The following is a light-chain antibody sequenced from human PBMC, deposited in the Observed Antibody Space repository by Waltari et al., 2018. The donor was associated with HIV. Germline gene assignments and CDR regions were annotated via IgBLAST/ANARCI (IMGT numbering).Light chain of an antibody. Sequence: QSALTQPRSVSGSPRQSVAISCTGTSSDVGGYNYVSWYQQHPGKAPKLMLSDVNKRPSGVPDRFSGSKSGNTASLTISGLQAEDEADYYCCSYAGDSVVFGGGTKLTVL. CDR1: SSDVGGYNY. CDR2: DVN. J-gene: IGLJ2*01. V-gene: IGLV2-11*01. CDR3: CSYAGDSVV.